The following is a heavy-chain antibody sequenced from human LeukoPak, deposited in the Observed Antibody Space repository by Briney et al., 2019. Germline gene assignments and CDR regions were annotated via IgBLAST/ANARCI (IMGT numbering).Heavy chain of an antibody. V-gene: IGHV3-21*01. D-gene: IGHD1-1*01. CDR3: ARGGTTFEH. Sequence: GGSLRLSCEASGFTFTTYSMTWVRQAPGKGLEWVSIISSGSSAIFSADALKGRFTISRDDAKNLLYLDMNSLRAEDTAVYYCARGGTTFEHWGQGTLVTVSS. CDR2: ISSGSSAI. CDR1: GFTFTTYS. J-gene: IGHJ4*02.